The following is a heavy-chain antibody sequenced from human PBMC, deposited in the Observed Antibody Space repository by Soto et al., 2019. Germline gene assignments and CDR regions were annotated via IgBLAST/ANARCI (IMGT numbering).Heavy chain of an antibody. CDR1: GGSISGSSYY. CDR3: ARGNSGLRAFDV. Sequence: SETLSLTCTVSGGSISGSSYYWGWIRQPPGKGLEWIGVIYYRGGTYYNPSLKSRVTISIDTSKNQFSLKLNSVTAADTSVYYCARGNSGLRAFDVWGQGTMVTVSS. D-gene: IGHD6-19*01. J-gene: IGHJ3*01. CDR2: IYYRGGT. V-gene: IGHV4-39*01.